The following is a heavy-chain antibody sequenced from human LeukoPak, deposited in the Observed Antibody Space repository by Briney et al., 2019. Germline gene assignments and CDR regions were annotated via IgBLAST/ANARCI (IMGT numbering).Heavy chain of an antibody. CDR1: GFTFKIYT. V-gene: IGHV3-23*01. CDR2: ISGIGGST. J-gene: IGHJ6*02. D-gene: IGHD2-15*01. Sequence: GGSLRLSCSAFGFTFKIYTMSWVRQAPGKGLEWVSAISGIGGSTYYADSVKGRFTISRDNSKNTLYLQMNSLRAEDTAVYYCAKVRYCSGGSCYSDYYYGMDVWGQGTTVTVSS. CDR3: AKVRYCSGGSCYSDYYYGMDV.